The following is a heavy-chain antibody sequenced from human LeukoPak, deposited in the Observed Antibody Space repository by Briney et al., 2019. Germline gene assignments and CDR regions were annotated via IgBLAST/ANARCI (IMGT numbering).Heavy chain of an antibody. D-gene: IGHD4-11*01. J-gene: IGHJ4*02. CDR1: GGSISSYY. CDR2: IYYSGST. CDR3: ATYDYLYYFDN. Sequence: SETLSLTCTVSGGSISSYYWSWIRQPPGKGLEWIGYIYYSGSTNYNPSLKSRVTISVDTSKNQFSLKLSSVTPTDTAVYYCATYDYLYYFDNWGQGTLVTVSS. V-gene: IGHV4-59*01.